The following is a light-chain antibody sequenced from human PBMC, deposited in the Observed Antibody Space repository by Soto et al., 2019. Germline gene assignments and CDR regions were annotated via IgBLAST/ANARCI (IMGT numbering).Light chain of an antibody. Sequence: EIVMTQSPATLSVSRGERATLSCRANQAISSNLAWYQQKPGQAPRLLISGASTRATGIPARFSGNGSGKEFTLTISSLQSEDFAVYYCQQYYDWPPLTFGGGTKVDIK. CDR3: QQYYDWPPLT. CDR2: GAS. J-gene: IGKJ4*01. V-gene: IGKV3-15*01. CDR1: QAISSN.